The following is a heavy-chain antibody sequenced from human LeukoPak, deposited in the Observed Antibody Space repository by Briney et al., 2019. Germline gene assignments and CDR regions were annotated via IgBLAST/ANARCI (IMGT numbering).Heavy chain of an antibody. CDR3: AKDGGLWVSAHWGDS. V-gene: IGHV3-23*01. CDR2: ISGSGGST. D-gene: IGHD7-27*01. J-gene: IGHJ4*02. CDR1: GFTFSSYA. Sequence: GGSLRLSCAASGFTFSSYAMSWVRQAPGKGLEWVSAISGSGGSTYYADSMKGRFTISRDNSKNTLYLQMNSLRAEDTAVYYCAKDGGLWVSAHWGDSWGRGTLVTVSS.